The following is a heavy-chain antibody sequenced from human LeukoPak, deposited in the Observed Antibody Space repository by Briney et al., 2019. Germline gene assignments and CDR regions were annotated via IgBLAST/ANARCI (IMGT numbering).Heavy chain of an antibody. J-gene: IGHJ6*03. V-gene: IGHV4-34*01. CDR3: TRDRSSSSGRYYYYYMDV. CDR1: GGSFSGYY. Sequence: SETLSLTCAVYGGSFSGYYWSWIRQPPGKGLEWIAEINHSGSTDYNPSLKSRVTISVDTSKNQFSLKLSSVTAADTAVYYCTRDRSSSSGRYYYYYMDVWGKGTTVTVSS. CDR2: INHSGST. D-gene: IGHD6-6*01.